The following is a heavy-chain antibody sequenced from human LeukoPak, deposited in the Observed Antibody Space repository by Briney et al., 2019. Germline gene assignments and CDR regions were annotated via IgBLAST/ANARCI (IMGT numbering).Heavy chain of an antibody. CDR2: IYYSGST. D-gene: IGHD3-9*01. CDR3: AAGVRYFDWLPYAFDI. Sequence: NPSETLSLTCTVSGGSISSYYWSWIRQPPGKGLEWIGYIYYSGSTSYSPSLKSRVTISVDTSKNQFSLKLSSVTAADTAVYYCAAGVRYFDWLPYAFDIWGQGTMVTVSS. CDR1: GGSISSYY. J-gene: IGHJ3*02. V-gene: IGHV4-59*08.